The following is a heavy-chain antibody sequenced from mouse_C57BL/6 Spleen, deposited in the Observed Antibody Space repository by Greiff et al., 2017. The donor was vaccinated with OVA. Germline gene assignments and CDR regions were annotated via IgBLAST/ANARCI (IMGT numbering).Heavy chain of an antibody. V-gene: IGHV5-17*01. Sequence: DVMLVESGGGLVKPGGSLKLSCAASGFTFSDYGMHWVRQAPEKGLEWVAYISSGSSTIYYADTVKGRFTISRDNAKNTLFLQMTSLRSEDTAMYYGARRGPTYDDAMDYWGQGTSVTVSS. J-gene: IGHJ4*01. D-gene: IGHD2-3*01. CDR1: GFTFSDYG. CDR2: ISSGSSTI. CDR3: ARRGPTYDDAMDY.